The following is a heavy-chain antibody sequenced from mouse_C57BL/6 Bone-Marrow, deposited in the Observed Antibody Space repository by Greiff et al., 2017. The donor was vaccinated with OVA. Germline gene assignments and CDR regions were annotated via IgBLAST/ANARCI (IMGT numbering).Heavy chain of an antibody. D-gene: IGHD2-12*01. Sequence: EVQVVESGGGLVKPGGSLKLSCAASGFTFSSYAMSWVRQTPEKRLEWVATISDGGSYTYYPDNVKGRFTISRDNAKNTRYLQMSHLKSEDTAMYYCARDPPFDSPWFADWGQGTLVTVSA. CDR1: GFTFSSYA. V-gene: IGHV5-4*01. CDR2: ISDGGSYT. J-gene: IGHJ3*01. CDR3: ARDPPFDSPWFAD.